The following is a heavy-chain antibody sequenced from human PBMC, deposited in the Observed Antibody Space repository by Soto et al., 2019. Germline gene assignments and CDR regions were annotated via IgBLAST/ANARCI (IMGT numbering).Heavy chain of an antibody. CDR1: GFTFSSYA. Sequence: QVQLVESGGGVVQPGRSLRLSCAASGFTFSSYAMHWVRQAPGTGLEWVAVISYDGSNKYYEDSVKGRFTISRDNSKHTLYLQMKSLRAEDTAVYYCGRGRRLGIAVDGDYWRQGTLVTVSP. J-gene: IGHJ4*02. CDR3: GRGRRLGIAVDGDY. CDR2: ISYDGSNK. V-gene: IGHV3-30-3*01. D-gene: IGHD6-19*01.